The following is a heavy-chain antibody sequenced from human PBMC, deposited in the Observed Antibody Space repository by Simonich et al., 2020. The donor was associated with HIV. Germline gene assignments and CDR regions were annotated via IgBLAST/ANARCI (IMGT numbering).Heavy chain of an antibody. D-gene: IGHD1-26*01. CDR2: IKSEVNCGTI. V-gene: IGHV3-15*01. Sequence: EVQVVESGGGSVKPGGSLRLSCAASGFTFSGAWMSWVRQAPGKGLEWVGRIKSEVNCGTIDYAAPVKGRFIISRDDSKNTLYLQMNSLQTEDTGIYYCATDVPGIYFPFDYWGQGTLVTVSS. J-gene: IGHJ4*02. CDR1: GFTFSGAW. CDR3: ATDVPGIYFPFDY.